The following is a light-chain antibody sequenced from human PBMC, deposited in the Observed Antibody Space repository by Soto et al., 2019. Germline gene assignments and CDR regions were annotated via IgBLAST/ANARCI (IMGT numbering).Light chain of an antibody. V-gene: IGKV3-20*01. Sequence: PGTLSWSPGERGTLSCRASQTVSSNLTWYQQTPGQAPTRLIYGAANRATGIPDRFSGSGSGTDFTLTICRLEPEKHALYYGLQYGTPQSCFGALT. J-gene: IGKJ3*01. CDR1: QTVSSN. CDR3: LQYGTPQSC. CDR2: GAA.